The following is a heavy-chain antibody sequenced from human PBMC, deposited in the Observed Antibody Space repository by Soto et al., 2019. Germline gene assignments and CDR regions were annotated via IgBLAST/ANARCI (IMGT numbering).Heavy chain of an antibody. CDR3: TEDLSSLRFLEWLRYYYYGMDV. Sequence: EVQLVETGGGLVKPGGSLRLSCAASGFTFSNAWMNWVRQAPGKGLEWAGRIKSKTDGGTTDYAPPVKGRFTISRDDSNITVCLQMSSLKTEDTAVYCCTEDLSSLRFLEWLRYYYYGMDVWGQGTTVPVSS. J-gene: IGHJ6*02. V-gene: IGHV3-15*07. D-gene: IGHD3-3*01. CDR1: GFTFSNAW. CDR2: IKSKTDGGTT.